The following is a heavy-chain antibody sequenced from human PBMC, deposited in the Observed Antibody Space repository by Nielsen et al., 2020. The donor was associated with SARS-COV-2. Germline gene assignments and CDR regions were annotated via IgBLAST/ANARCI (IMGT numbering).Heavy chain of an antibody. V-gene: IGHV4-59*01. CDR3: ARIAPITIFGVVSWFDP. D-gene: IGHD3-3*01. CDR2: IYYSGST. J-gene: IGHJ5*02. Sequence: WIRQPPGKGLEWIGYIYYSGSTNYSPSLKSRVTISVDTSKNQFSLKLSSVTAADTAVYYCARIAPITIFGVVSWFDPWGQGTLVTVSS.